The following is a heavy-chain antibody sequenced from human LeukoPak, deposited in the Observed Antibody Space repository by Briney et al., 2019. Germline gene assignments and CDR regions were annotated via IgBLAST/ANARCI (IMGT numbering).Heavy chain of an antibody. D-gene: IGHD2-15*01. CDR3: TTRRQDGW. CDR1: GFTFSDAW. CDR2: IKSKSDGGTI. J-gene: IGHJ4*02. V-gene: IGHV3-15*01. Sequence: PGGSLRLSCVGSGFTFSDAWMSWVRQAPGKGLEWVGRIKSKSDGGTIDYAAPVKGRFTISRDDSRNTLYLQMNSLKTEYTAVYYCTTRRQDGWWGQGTLVTLS.